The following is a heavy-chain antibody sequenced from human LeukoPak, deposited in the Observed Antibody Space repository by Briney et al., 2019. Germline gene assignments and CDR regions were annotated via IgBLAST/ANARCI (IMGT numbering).Heavy chain of an antibody. CDR2: INPNSGGT. V-gene: IGHV1-2*02. D-gene: IGHD5-18*01. Sequence: ASVKVSCKASGYTFTGYYMHWVRQAPGQGLEWMGWINPNSGGTNYAQKFQGRVTMTRGTSISTAYMELSRLRSDDTAVYYCARVEPEQLWHFDYWGQGTLVTVSS. CDR3: ARVEPEQLWHFDY. CDR1: GYTFTGYY. J-gene: IGHJ4*02.